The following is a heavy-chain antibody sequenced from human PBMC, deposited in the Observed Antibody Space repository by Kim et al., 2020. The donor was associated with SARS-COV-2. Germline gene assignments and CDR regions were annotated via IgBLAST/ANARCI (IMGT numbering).Heavy chain of an antibody. J-gene: IGHJ4*02. V-gene: IGHV3-48*02. D-gene: IGHD3-22*01. CDR3: ARARGHYYDSSGYYDY. Sequence: VKGRLTISRENAKNSMYRQMNSLRDEDPAVYYCARARGHYYDSSGYYDYWGQGTLVTVSS.